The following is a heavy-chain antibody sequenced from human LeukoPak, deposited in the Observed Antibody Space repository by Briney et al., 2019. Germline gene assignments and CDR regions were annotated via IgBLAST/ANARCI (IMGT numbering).Heavy chain of an antibody. D-gene: IGHD6-6*01. V-gene: IGHV5-51*01. J-gene: IGHJ4*02. CDR1: GYSFTSYW. Sequence: PGESLKISRKGSGYSFTSYWIGWVRQMPGKGLEWMGIIYPGDSDTRYSPSFQGQVTISADKSISTAYLQWSSLKASDTAMYYCARLSFEYSSSSGFDYWGQGTLVTVSS. CDR2: IYPGDSDT. CDR3: ARLSFEYSSSSGFDY.